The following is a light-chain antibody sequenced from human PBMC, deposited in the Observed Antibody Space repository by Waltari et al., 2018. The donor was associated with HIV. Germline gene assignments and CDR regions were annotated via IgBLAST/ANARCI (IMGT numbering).Light chain of an antibody. J-gene: IGKJ4*01. CDR1: HSLVYTDGNTY. CDR3: MQGTHWSLT. Sequence: VVMTQSQLSLPVTLGQPASISCWSNHSLVYTDGNTYLTWFQQRPGQSPSRLIYKVSNRDSGVPDRFSGSGSGTDFTLKISRVEAEDVGVYDCMQGTHWSLTFGGGTKVEIK. V-gene: IGKV2-30*01. CDR2: KVS.